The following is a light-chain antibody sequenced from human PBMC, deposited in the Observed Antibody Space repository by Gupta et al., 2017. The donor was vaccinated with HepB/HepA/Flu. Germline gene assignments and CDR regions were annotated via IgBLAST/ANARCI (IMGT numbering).Light chain of an antibody. V-gene: IGKV2-30*02. Sequence: AVPTPSPASLPVTLGQPASISCRSSRSLVHSDGNTHLNWFQQRPGQSPRRLIYMVSKRDSGVPDRFSGSGSGTDFTLKISRVEAEDVGVYYCRQGTHWPRTFGQGTKVEIK. CDR1: RSLVHSDGNTH. CDR2: MVS. J-gene: IGKJ1*01. CDR3: RQGTHWPRT.